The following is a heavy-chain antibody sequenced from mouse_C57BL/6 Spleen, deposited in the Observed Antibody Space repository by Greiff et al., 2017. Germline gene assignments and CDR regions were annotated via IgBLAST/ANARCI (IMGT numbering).Heavy chain of an antibody. D-gene: IGHD1-1*01. J-gene: IGHJ1*03. CDR3: ALYYYGSSYWYFDV. CDR2: INPNYGTT. Sequence: EVKLQESGPELVKPGASVKISCKASGYSFTDYNMNWVKQSNGKSLEWIGVINPNYGTTSYNQKFKGKATLTVDQSSSTAYMQLNSLTSEDSAVYYCALYYYGSSYWYFDVWGTGTTVTVSS. V-gene: IGHV1-39*01. CDR1: GYSFTDYN.